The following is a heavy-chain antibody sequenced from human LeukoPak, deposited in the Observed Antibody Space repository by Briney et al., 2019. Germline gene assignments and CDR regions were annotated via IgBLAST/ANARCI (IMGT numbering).Heavy chain of an antibody. CDR1: GFTFSSYG. J-gene: IGHJ4*02. CDR2: ISYDGSNK. Sequence: GGSLRLSCAASGFTFSSYGMHWVRQAPGKGLEWVAVISYDGSNKYYADSVKGRFTISRDNSKNTLYLQMNSLRAEDTAVYYCAKDRQYYYGSEPVDYWGQGTLVTVSS. CDR3: AKDRQYYYGSEPVDY. D-gene: IGHD3-10*01. V-gene: IGHV3-30*18.